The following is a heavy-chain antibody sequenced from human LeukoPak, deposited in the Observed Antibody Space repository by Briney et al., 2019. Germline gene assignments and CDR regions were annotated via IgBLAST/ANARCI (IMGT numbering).Heavy chain of an antibody. CDR1: GGSISSSSYY. CDR2: IYYSGST. V-gene: IGHV4-39*07. D-gene: IGHD3-3*01. CDR3: ARLTIFGVVIT. J-gene: IGHJ5*02. Sequence: PSETLSLTCTVSGGSISSSSYYWGWIRQPPGKGLEWIGSIYYSGSTYYNPSLKSRVTISVDTSKNQFSLKLSSVTAADTAVYYCARLTIFGVVITWGQGTLVTVSS.